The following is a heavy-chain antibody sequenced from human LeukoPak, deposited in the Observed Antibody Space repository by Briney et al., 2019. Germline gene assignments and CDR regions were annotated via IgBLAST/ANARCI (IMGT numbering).Heavy chain of an antibody. D-gene: IGHD2/OR15-2a*01. Sequence: GGSLRLSCEASGFTFGSFAMYWVRQAPGKGLDWIAGIFGSGGSPHYADSVKGRFTISRDNSKNTLYLQMNDLRAEDTAVYYCARDQAYYFSFADYWGQGNLVTVSS. J-gene: IGHJ4*02. V-gene: IGHV3-23*01. CDR1: GFTFGSFA. CDR3: ARDQAYYFSFADY. CDR2: IFGSGGSP.